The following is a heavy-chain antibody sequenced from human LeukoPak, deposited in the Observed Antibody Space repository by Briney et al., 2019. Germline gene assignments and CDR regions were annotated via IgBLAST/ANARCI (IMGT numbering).Heavy chain of an antibody. V-gene: IGHV4-31*03. CDR3: ARGGHYGLDY. CDR2: IYYSGT. Sequence: KASQTLSLTCTVSGGSISSGGYYWTWIRQHPGKGLEWIGYIYYSGTYYNPSLKSRVTISVDTSKNQFSLKLSSVTAADTAVYYCARGGHYGLDYWGQGTLVTVSS. CDR1: GGSISSGGYY. J-gene: IGHJ4*02. D-gene: IGHD3-10*01.